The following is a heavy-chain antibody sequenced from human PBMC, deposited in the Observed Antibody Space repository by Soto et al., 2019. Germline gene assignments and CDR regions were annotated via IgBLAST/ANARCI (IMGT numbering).Heavy chain of an antibody. CDR2: IYHSGST. J-gene: IGHJ5*02. Sequence: PSATLSLTCAVSGGSISSSNWWSWVRQPPGKWLEWIGEIYHSGSTNYNPSLKSRVTISVDKSKNQFSLKLSSVTAADTAVYYCARGDGGSSSWPNWFDPWGQGTLVTVSS. CDR3: ARGDGGSSSWPNWFDP. V-gene: IGHV4-4*02. D-gene: IGHD6-13*01. CDR1: GGSISSSNW.